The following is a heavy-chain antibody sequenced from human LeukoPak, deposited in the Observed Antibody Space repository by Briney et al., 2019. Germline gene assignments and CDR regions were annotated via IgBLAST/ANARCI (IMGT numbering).Heavy chain of an antibody. CDR3: ARGVVPAATYNWFDP. Sequence: GGSLRLSCAASGFTFSDYYMSWIRPAPGKGLERVSYISSSSSYTNYADSVKGRFTISRDNAKNSLYLQMNSLRAEDTAVYYCARGVVPAATYNWFDPWGQGTLVTVSS. J-gene: IGHJ5*02. CDR1: GFTFSDYY. V-gene: IGHV3-11*06. D-gene: IGHD2-2*01. CDR2: ISSSSSYT.